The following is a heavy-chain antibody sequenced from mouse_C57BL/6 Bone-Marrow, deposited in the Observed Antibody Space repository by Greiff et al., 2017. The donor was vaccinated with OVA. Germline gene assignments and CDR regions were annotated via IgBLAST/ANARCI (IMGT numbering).Heavy chain of an antibody. CDR1: GYSITSGYY. Sequence: EVKLQQSGPGLVKPSQSLSLTCSVTGYSITSGYYWNWIRQFPGNKLEWMGYISYDGSNNYNPSLKNRISITRDTSKNQFFLKLNSVTTEDTATYYCARGVDDGYYLAWFAYWGQGTLVTVSA. V-gene: IGHV3-6*01. J-gene: IGHJ3*01. CDR3: ARGVDDGYYLAWFAY. D-gene: IGHD2-3*01. CDR2: ISYDGSN.